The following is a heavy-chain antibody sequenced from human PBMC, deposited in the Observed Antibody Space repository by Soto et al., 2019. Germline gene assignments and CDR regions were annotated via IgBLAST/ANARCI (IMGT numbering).Heavy chain of an antibody. V-gene: IGHV4-30-2*01. CDR3: ARHKPNSSGWYYYGMDV. Sequence: SETLSLTCAVSGGSISSGGYSWIWIRQPPGKGLEWIGYMYHSGSTYYNPSLQSRVTISVDRSQNQFSLKLSSVTAADTAVYYCARHKPNSSGWYYYGMDVWGQGTPVTVSS. D-gene: IGHD6-19*01. CDR1: GGSISSGGYS. J-gene: IGHJ6*02. CDR2: MYHSGST.